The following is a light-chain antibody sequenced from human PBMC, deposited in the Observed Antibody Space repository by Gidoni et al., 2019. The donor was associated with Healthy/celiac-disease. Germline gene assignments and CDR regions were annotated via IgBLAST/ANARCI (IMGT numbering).Light chain of an antibody. CDR3: QKYNSARFT. CDR2: AAS. J-gene: IGKJ3*01. V-gene: IGKV1-27*01. Sequence: DIQMTHSPSSLSASVGDSVTITCRASQCISNYLAWYQQKPGKVPKLLIYAASTLQSGVPSRFSGRGSGTDFTLTISSLQPEDVATYYCQKYNSARFTFGPGTKVDIK. CDR1: QCISNY.